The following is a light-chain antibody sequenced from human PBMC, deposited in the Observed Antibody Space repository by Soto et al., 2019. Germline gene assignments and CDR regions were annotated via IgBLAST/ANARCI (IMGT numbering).Light chain of an antibody. J-gene: IGKJ5*01. CDR3: QQRGTWPPT. CDR1: QSVSSY. CDR2: DAS. Sequence: EIVLTQSPATLSLSPGERATLSCRASQSVSSYLAWYQQKPGQAPRLLIYDASNRATGIPARFSGSGSGTDFTLTISSLEPEDFAVYYCQQRGTWPPTFGQRTRLEIK. V-gene: IGKV3-11*01.